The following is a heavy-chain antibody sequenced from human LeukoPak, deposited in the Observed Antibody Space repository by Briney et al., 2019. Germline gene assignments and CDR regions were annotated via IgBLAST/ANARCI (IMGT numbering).Heavy chain of an antibody. J-gene: IGHJ3*01. D-gene: IGHD2-8*01. CDR1: GYSFTSYC. V-gene: IGHV5-51*01. Sequence: KSGESLKISCKVSGYSFTSYCIGWVRQMPGKGLEWMGIIYPGDSGPTYSPSFQGQVTISVDKSINTAYLQWSSLQASDTAMYYCGMSGDRVPLQDGVFDVWGQGTMVTVST. CDR3: GMSGDRVPLQDGVFDV. CDR2: IYPGDSGP.